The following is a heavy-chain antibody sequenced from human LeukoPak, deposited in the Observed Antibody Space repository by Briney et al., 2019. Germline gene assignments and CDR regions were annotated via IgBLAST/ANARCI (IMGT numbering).Heavy chain of an antibody. Sequence: GASLRLSCAASGFTFSSYAMSWVRQAPGKGLEWVSAISGSGGSTYYADSVKGRFTISRDNSKNTLYLQMNSLRAEDTAVYYCAKDSFTYGDYEYYYYGMDVWGQGTTVTVSS. D-gene: IGHD4-17*01. CDR1: GFTFSSYA. CDR2: ISGSGGST. J-gene: IGHJ6*02. V-gene: IGHV3-23*01. CDR3: AKDSFTYGDYEYYYYGMDV.